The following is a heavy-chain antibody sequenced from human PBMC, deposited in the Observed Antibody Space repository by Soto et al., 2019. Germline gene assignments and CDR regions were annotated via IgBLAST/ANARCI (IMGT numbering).Heavy chain of an antibody. Sequence: VGSLRLSCAASGFTFSNAWMSWVRQGPGKGLEWLGRIRSKTDGGTTDYAAPVKGRFTISRDDSKNTLFLQMNSLKTEDTAVYYCIREVDCSSVSCSNNWFDPWGQGTLVTVSS. CDR2: IRSKTDGGTT. D-gene: IGHD2-2*01. CDR1: GFTFSNAW. V-gene: IGHV3-15*01. J-gene: IGHJ5*02. CDR3: IREVDCSSVSCSNNWFDP.